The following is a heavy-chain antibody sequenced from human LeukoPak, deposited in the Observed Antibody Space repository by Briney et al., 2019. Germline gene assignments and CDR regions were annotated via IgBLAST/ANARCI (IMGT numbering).Heavy chain of an antibody. CDR1: GFTFGTYA. Sequence: GGSLRLSCAASGFTFGTYAMSWVRQAPGKGLEWVSAISGIGANTFYADSVKGRFTLSRDNSKNMLYLQMNNLRAEDTAVYYCAKIGTISQNFDFWGQGTLVIVSS. D-gene: IGHD3-9*01. V-gene: IGHV3-23*01. J-gene: IGHJ4*02. CDR3: AKIGTISQNFDF. CDR2: ISGIGANT.